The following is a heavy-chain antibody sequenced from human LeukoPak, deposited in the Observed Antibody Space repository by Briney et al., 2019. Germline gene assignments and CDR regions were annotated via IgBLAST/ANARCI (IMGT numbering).Heavy chain of an antibody. CDR1: GGTFSSYA. D-gene: IGHD3-3*01. Sequence: GASVKVSCKASGGTFSSYAISWVRQAPGQGLEWMGGIIPIFGTANYAQKFQGRVTITADISTHTVYMELSSLKSEDTAVYFCAGIPVFGVVLHQEPVWGKGTTVTVSS. J-gene: IGHJ6*04. CDR2: IIPIFGTA. V-gene: IGHV1-69*06. CDR3: AGIPVFGVVLHQEPV.